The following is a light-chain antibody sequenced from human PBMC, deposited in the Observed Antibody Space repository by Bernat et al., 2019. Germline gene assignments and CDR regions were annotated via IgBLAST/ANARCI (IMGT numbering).Light chain of an antibody. CDR1: SSDVGGYNF. V-gene: IGLV2-14*01. Sequence: QSALTQPASVSGSPGQSITISCTGTSSDVGGYNFVSWYQQHPGKVLKLMIYDVSNRPSGVSNRFSGSKSGNTASLTIPGLQAEDEADYYCCSYTNIRTYVFGTGTKVTVL. J-gene: IGLJ1*01. CDR3: CSYTNIRTYV. CDR2: DVS.